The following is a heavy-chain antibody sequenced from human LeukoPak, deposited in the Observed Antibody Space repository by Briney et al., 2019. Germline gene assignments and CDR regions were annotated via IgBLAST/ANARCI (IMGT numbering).Heavy chain of an antibody. Sequence: PGGSLRLSCAASGFTFSSYGMHWVRQAPGKGLEWVAVISYDGSNKYYADSVKVRFTISRDNSKNTLYLQMNSLRAEDTAVYYCAKDSMPHRGYSYGVDYWGQGTLVTVSS. CDR2: ISYDGSNK. V-gene: IGHV3-30*18. J-gene: IGHJ4*02. CDR3: AKDSMPHRGYSYGVDY. D-gene: IGHD5-18*01. CDR1: GFTFSSYG.